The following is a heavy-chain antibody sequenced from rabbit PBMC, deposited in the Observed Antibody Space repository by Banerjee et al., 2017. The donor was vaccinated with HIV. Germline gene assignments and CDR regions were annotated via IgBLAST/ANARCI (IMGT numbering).Heavy chain of an antibody. Sequence: QEQLEESGGDLVKPGASLTLTCTASGFTFSGYWMSWVRQAPGKGLEWIACIDTDSSGSTNYASWAKGRFTISKTSSTTVTLQMTSLTAADTATYFCARDAGGDGYYFNLWGQGTLVTVS. V-gene: IGHV1S45*01. D-gene: IGHD2-1*01. CDR2: IDTDSSGST. CDR1: GFTFSGYW. CDR3: ARDAGGDGYYFNL. J-gene: IGHJ4*01.